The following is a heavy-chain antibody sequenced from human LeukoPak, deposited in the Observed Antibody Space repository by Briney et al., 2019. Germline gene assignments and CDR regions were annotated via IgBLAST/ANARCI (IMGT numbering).Heavy chain of an antibody. D-gene: IGHD3-22*01. V-gene: IGHV3-21*04. J-gene: IGHJ4*02. CDR1: GFSFSNYN. CDR2: ISTSSTYI. CDR3: AKDIGYYYDSSGYLGY. Sequence: GGSLRLSCAASGFSFSNYNINWVRQAPGKGLEGVSSISTSSTYIFYADSVKGRFAISRDNAKNSLYLQMNSLRAEDTALYYCAKDIGYYYDSSGYLGYWGQGTLVTVSS.